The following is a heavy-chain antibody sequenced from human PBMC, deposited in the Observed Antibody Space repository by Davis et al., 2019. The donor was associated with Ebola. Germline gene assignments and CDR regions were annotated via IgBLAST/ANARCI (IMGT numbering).Heavy chain of an antibody. CDR2: INPNSGDT. V-gene: IGHV1-2*04. CDR3: ARDRVCSGATCYAYFDF. D-gene: IGHD2-15*01. CDR1: GYTFIGYY. J-gene: IGHJ4*02. Sequence: ASVPVSCKASGYTFIGYYIHWVRQAPAQELEWMGWINPNSGDTKYSQKFQGWVTMTRDTPISTAYIELNRLTSDDTAVYYCARDRVCSGATCYAYFDFWGQGTLVTVSS.